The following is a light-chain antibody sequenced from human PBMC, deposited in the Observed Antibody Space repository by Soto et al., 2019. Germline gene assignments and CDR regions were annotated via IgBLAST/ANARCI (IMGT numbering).Light chain of an antibody. J-gene: IGLJ3*02. CDR1: SSNIGAGYD. V-gene: IGLV1-40*01. CDR3: QSYDSSLSAL. CDR2: GNS. Sequence: QPVLTQPPSVSGAPGQRVTISCTGSSSNIGAGYDVHWYQQLPGTAPKLLIYGNSNRPSGVPDRFSGSKSDTSASLAITGLQAEDEADYYCQSYDSSLSALFGGGTKLTVL.